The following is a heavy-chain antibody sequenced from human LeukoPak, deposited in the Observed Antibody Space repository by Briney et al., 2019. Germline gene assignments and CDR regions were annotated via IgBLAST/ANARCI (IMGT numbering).Heavy chain of an antibody. CDR3: ARRLVSPHWYFDL. J-gene: IGHJ2*01. D-gene: IGHD2-8*01. CDR2: ISSGGDAT. V-gene: IGHV3-23*01. Sequence: GGSLRLSCAASGFTFTGYAMNWVRQVPGKGLEWVSTISSGGDATYYAASVKGRFTISRDVSKNTLSLQMVSLRAEDTAAYYCARRLVSPHWYFDLWGRGTVVTVSS. CDR1: GFTFTGYA.